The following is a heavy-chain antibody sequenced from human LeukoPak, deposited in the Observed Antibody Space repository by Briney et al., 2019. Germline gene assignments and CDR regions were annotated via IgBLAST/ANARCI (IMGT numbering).Heavy chain of an antibody. Sequence: PSETLSLTYTVSGGSISGYYWTWIRQPPGKGLEWIGYIYYSGSTNYNPSLKSRVTISVDTSKNQFSLKLTSVTAADTAVYYCARVSSGTLLDYWGQGTLVTVSS. CDR2: IYYSGST. J-gene: IGHJ4*02. V-gene: IGHV4-59*01. CDR1: GGSISGYY. CDR3: ARVSSGTLLDY.